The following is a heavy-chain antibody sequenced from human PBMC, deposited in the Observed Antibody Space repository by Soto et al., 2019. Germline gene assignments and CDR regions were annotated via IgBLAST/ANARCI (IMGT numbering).Heavy chain of an antibody. CDR2: INPCGGST. Sequence: ASVKVSCKASGYTFTSYCISWVRQAPGQGLEWMGIINPCGGSTNYAQKFQGRVTMTRDTSTSTVYMELSSLRSEDTAVYYCARSGDYGDYVVPRDAFDIWGQGTMVTVSS. CDR1: GYTFTSYC. CDR3: ARSGDYGDYVVPRDAFDI. V-gene: IGHV1-46*03. D-gene: IGHD4-17*01. J-gene: IGHJ3*02.